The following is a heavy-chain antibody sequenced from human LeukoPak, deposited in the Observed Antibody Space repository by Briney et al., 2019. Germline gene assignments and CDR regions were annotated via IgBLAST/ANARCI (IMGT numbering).Heavy chain of an antibody. V-gene: IGHV4-39*01. D-gene: IGHD6-19*01. CDR2: IYYSGST. CDR1: GGSISSSSYY. J-gene: IGHJ4*02. Sequence: KSSETLSLTCTVSGGSISSSSYYWGWIRQPPGKGLEWIGSIYYSGSTYYNPSLKSRVTISVDTSKNQFSLKLSSVTAADTAVYYCARQTYSSGWYHYSYYFDYWGQGTLVTVSS. CDR3: ARQTYSSGWYHYSYYFDY.